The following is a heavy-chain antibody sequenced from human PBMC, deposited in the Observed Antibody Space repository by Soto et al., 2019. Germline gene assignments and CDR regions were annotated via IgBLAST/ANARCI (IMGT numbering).Heavy chain of an antibody. CDR3: ARTFDYYGIDV. CDR2: IYHAGSV. Sequence: SETLSLTCALSGYSIGGGYDWAWLRQSPGKGLEWIGSIYHAGSVYYNPSLNGRVALSMDTSKNHFSLKLTSVTAADTAVYYCARTFDYYGIDVWGQGTTVTVSS. V-gene: IGHV4-38-2*01. J-gene: IGHJ6*02. CDR1: GYSIGGGYD.